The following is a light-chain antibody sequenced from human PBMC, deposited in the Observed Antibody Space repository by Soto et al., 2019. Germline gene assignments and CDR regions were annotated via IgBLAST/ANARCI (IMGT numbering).Light chain of an antibody. Sequence: EIVLTQSAGTLALSPGERASLXCRASQSGNSDLDWYQQKPGKAPRLLIFGASSRANGIPDSFSGGGSGTDFTLTISSLEPEDFAVYYCQQHSNWPQTFGQGTKVDIK. CDR2: GAS. J-gene: IGKJ1*01. V-gene: IGKV3-11*01. CDR3: QQHSNWPQT. CDR1: QSGNSD.